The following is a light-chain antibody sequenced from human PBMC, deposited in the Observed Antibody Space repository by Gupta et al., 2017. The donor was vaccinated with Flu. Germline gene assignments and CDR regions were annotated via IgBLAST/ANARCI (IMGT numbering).Light chain of an antibody. V-gene: IGLV2-14*01. Sequence: QSVLSQPASGSGSPGQPLTIPCTGTSSDVGGYNYVSWYQQHPGKAPKVMIYEVSNRPSGVSNRFSGSKSGNTASLTIAGLQAEDEADYYCSSYTSTSTVIFGGGTNLTVL. CDR1: SSDVGGYNY. CDR2: EVS. CDR3: SSYTSTSTVI. J-gene: IGLJ2*01.